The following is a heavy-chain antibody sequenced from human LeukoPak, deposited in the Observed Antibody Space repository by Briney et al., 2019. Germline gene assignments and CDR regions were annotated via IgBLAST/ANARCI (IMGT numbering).Heavy chain of an antibody. V-gene: IGHV4-39*01. Sequence: SETLSLTCTVSGGSVSSGSYYWGWIRQPPGKGLEWIGSIYYSGSTYYNPSLKSRVTISVDTSKNQFSLKLSSVTAADTAVYYCASPGITMVRGVMIYYFDYWGQGTLVTVSS. J-gene: IGHJ4*02. CDR3: ASPGITMVRGVMIYYFDY. D-gene: IGHD3-10*01. CDR1: GGSVSSGSYY. CDR2: IYYSGST.